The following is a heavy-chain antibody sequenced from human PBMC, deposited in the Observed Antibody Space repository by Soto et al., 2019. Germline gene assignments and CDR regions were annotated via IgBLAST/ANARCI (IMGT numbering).Heavy chain of an antibody. V-gene: IGHV3-30*18. CDR3: AKEGGGYPHQLDY. CDR1: GFTFSSYG. D-gene: IGHD3-16*02. Sequence: QVQLVESGGGVVQPGRSLRLSCAASGFTFSSYGMHWVRQAPGKGLEWVAVISYDGSNKYYADSVKGRFTISRDNSKNTLYLQMNSLRAEDTAEYYCAKEGGGYPHQLDYWGQGTLVTVSS. CDR2: ISYDGSNK. J-gene: IGHJ4*02.